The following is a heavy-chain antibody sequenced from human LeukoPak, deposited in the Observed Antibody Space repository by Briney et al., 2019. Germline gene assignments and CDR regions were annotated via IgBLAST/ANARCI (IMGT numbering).Heavy chain of an antibody. V-gene: IGHV3-23*01. J-gene: IGHJ5*02. CDR1: GFTFSSYA. CDR2: ISGSGGST. D-gene: IGHD3-10*01. CDR3: AKEQSPWGAYGSGSNNWFDP. Sequence: GGSLRLSCAASGFTFSSYAMSWVRQAPGKGLEWVSAISGSGGSTYYADSVKGRLTISRDNSKNTLYLQMNSLRAEDTAVYYGAKEQSPWGAYGSGSNNWFDPWGQGTLVTVSS.